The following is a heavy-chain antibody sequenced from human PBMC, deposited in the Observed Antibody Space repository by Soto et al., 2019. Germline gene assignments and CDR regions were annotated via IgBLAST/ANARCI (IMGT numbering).Heavy chain of an antibody. CDR2: INPNSGGT. J-gene: IGHJ3*02. Sequence: ASVKVSCKASGYTFTGYYMHWVRQAPGQGLEWMGWINPNSGGTNYAQKFQGRVTMTRDTSISTAYMELSRLRSDDTAVYYCASPDPFRYGSAPDLDAFDIWGQGTMVT. CDR1: GYTFTGYY. CDR3: ASPDPFRYGSAPDLDAFDI. D-gene: IGHD3-10*01. V-gene: IGHV1-2*02.